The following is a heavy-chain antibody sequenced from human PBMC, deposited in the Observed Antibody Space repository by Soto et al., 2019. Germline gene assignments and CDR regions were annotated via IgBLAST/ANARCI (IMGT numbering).Heavy chain of an antibody. J-gene: IGHJ4*02. Sequence: PSETLSLTCTVSGVTVISDAYYWSWIRQHPGKGMEWIGNIYHTGSTYSSPSLKSRVDISLDRSTHQFSLRLSSVTAAETAVYYCATYSYLLDTSGYHDVWGQGLQVTVSS. CDR3: ATYSYLLDTSGYHDV. D-gene: IGHD3-22*01. CDR1: GVTVISDAYY. CDR2: IYHTGST. V-gene: IGHV4-31*03.